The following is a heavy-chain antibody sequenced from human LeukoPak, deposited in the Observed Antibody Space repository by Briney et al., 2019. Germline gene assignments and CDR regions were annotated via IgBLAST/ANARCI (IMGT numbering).Heavy chain of an antibody. CDR2: ISGSGGST. D-gene: IGHD6-13*01. V-gene: IGHV3-23*01. Sequence: TGGSLRLSCAAPGFTFSSYAMSWVRQAPGKGLEWVSAISGSGGSTYYADSVKGRFTISRDNSKNTLYLQMNSLRAEDTAVYYCAKDSQQLISSFDYWGQGTLVTVSS. CDR1: GFTFSSYA. J-gene: IGHJ4*02. CDR3: AKDSQQLISSFDY.